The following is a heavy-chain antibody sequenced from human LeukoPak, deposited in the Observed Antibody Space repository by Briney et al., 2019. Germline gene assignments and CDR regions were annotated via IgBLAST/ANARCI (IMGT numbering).Heavy chain of an antibody. V-gene: IGHV3-21*04. CDR2: ISSSSSYI. J-gene: IGHJ3*02. Sequence: GGYLRLSCAASGFTFSSYSMNWVRQAPGKGLEWVSSISSSSSYIYYADSVKGRFTISRDNAKNSLYLQMNSLRAEDTAVYYCAKQANWGWGSAFDIWGQGTMVTVSS. CDR3: AKQANWGWGSAFDI. D-gene: IGHD7-27*01. CDR1: GFTFSSYS.